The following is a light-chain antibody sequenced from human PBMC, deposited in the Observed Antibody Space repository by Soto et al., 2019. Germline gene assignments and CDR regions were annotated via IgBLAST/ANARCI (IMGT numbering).Light chain of an antibody. J-gene: IGKJ5*01. CDR3: QQLNRYPIT. CDR1: QGINNY. V-gene: IGKV1-9*01. CDR2: AAS. Sequence: DIQLTQSPSFLSASVGDRVTITCRASQGINNYLAWYQQNPGRAPKLLIYAASTLQSGVPSRFSGSGSGTEFTLTISSLQPEDFATYYCQQLNRYPITFGQGTRLENK.